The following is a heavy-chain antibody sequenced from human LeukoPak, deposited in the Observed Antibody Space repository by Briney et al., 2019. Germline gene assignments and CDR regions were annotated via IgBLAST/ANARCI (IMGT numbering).Heavy chain of an antibody. CDR1: GYSFTNYW. Sequence: GESLKISCQGSGYSFTNYWIGWVRQMPGKGLEWMGINYPGDSNTRYSPSFQGQVTMSADKSISTAYLQWSSLRASDTAMYYCATRRAVAGKYYFDSWGQGTLVTVSS. J-gene: IGHJ4*02. D-gene: IGHD6-19*01. V-gene: IGHV5-51*01. CDR2: NYPGDSNT. CDR3: ATRRAVAGKYYFDS.